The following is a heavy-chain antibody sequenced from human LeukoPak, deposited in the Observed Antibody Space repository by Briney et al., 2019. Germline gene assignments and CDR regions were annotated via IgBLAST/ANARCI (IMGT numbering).Heavy chain of an antibody. J-gene: IGHJ3*02. D-gene: IGHD5-12*01. CDR1: NDSFSNYY. CDR3: ARSCRILDIVATIRARLGGNGFDI. CDR2: VYYTDKT. Sequence: SETLSLTCTVSNDSFSNYYWTWIRQSPGKALEWIGYVYYTDKTHYNPSLKSRVFISADTSQNQFSLKLSSVTAADKAVYYCARSCRILDIVATIRARLGGNGFDIWGQGTMVTVSS. V-gene: IGHV4-59*12.